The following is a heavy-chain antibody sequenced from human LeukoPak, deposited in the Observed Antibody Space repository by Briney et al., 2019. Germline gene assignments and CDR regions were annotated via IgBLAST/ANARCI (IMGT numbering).Heavy chain of an antibody. CDR1: GFTFSSYA. D-gene: IGHD6-19*01. CDR2: IYSGGST. CDR3: ARDRASYSSGWYFDY. J-gene: IGHJ4*02. Sequence: GGSLRLSCAASGFTFSSYAMSWVRQAPGKGLEWVSVIYSGGSTYYADSVKGRFTISRDNSKNTLYLQMNSLRAEDTAVYYCARDRASYSSGWYFDYWGQGTLVTVSS. V-gene: IGHV3-53*01.